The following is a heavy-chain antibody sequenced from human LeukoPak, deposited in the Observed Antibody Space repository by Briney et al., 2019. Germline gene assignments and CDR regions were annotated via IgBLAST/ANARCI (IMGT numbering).Heavy chain of an antibody. CDR3: ARVDIVANYGMDV. CDR2: IYYSGST. CDR1: GGSFSGYY. J-gene: IGHJ6*02. Sequence: SETLSLTCAVYGGSFSGYYWSWIRQPPGKGLEWIGYIYYSGSTNYNPSLKSRVTISVDTSKNQFSLKLSSVTAADTAVYYCARVDIVANYGMDVWGQGTTVTVSS. V-gene: IGHV4-59*13. D-gene: IGHD5-12*01.